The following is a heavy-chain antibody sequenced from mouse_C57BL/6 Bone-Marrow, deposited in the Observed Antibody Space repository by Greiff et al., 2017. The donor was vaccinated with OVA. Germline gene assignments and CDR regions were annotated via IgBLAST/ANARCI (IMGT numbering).Heavy chain of an antibody. J-gene: IGHJ4*01. D-gene: IGHD2-2*01. CDR2: IDPENGDT. V-gene: IGHV14-4*01. Sequence: VQLQQSGAELVRPGASVKLSCTASGFNIKDDYMHWVKQRPEQGLEWIGWIDPENGDTEYASKFPGKATITASTSSNTAYLQLSSLTAEDTDVYYCTTWATMVTTMDYWGQGTSVTVSS. CDR1: GFNIKDDY. CDR3: TTWATMVTTMDY.